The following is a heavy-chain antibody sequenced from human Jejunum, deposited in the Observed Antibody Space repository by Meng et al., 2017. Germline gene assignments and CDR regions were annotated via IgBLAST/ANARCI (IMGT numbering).Heavy chain of an antibody. V-gene: IGHV4-4*02. Sequence: ESGLSRVKSSGTLHLTCHAAVASIIRSTWCSWVRQPPEKWLVVFEEIYRSGSTYYNPSLKSRVTISVDKSNNQFSLKLSSVTAADTAVYYYARDSTNTLGSQTYYFDYWGQGTLVTVSS. CDR3: ARDSTNTLGSQTYYFDY. J-gene: IGHJ4*02. CDR2: IYRSGST. D-gene: IGHD2-2*02. CDR1: VASIIRSTW.